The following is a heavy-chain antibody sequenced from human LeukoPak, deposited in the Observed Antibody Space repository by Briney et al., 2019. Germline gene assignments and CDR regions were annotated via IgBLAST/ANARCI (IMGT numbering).Heavy chain of an antibody. Sequence: PGGSLRLSCAASGFTFSSYEMNWVRQAPGKGLEWVSYISSSGSTIYYADSVKGRFTISRDNAKNSLYLQMNSLRAEDTAVYYCASIWSSWDYWGQGTLVTVSS. CDR1: GFTFSSYE. J-gene: IGHJ4*02. D-gene: IGHD6-13*01. V-gene: IGHV3-48*03. CDR3: ASIWSSWDY. CDR2: ISSSGSTI.